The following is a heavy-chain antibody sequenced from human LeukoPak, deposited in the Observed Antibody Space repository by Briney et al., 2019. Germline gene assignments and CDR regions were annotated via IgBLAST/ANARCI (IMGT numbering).Heavy chain of an antibody. D-gene: IGHD3-16*01. CDR2: IKSKTDGGTT. V-gene: IGHV3-15*01. CDR1: GFTFSNAW. CDR3: ARGGGLDV. J-gene: IGHJ6*02. Sequence: GGSLRLSCAASGFTFSNAWMSWVRQAPGKGLEWVGRIKSKTDGGTTDYAAPVKGRFTISRDDSKNTLYLQMSNLRAEDTAVYFCARGGGLDVWGQGATVTVSS.